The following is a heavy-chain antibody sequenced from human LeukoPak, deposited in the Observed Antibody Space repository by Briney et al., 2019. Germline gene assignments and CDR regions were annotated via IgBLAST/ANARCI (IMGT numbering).Heavy chain of an antibody. CDR3: ARGQPFRYCSSTNCYYFDP. CDR2: INPSGGST. Sequence: ASVKVSCKASGYTFTSYAINWVRQAPGQGLEWMGIINPSGGSTSYAQKFQGRVTMTRDTSTSTVYMELSRLRSDDTAVYYCARGQPFRYCSSTNCYYFDPWGQGTLVTVSS. J-gene: IGHJ5*02. V-gene: IGHV1-46*01. D-gene: IGHD2-2*01. CDR1: GYTFTSYA.